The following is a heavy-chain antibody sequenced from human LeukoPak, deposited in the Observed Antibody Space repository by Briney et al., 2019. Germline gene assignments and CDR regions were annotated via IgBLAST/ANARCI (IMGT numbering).Heavy chain of an antibody. V-gene: IGHV4-59*01. CDR3: AREFSYYYGSGSYEGWFDP. Sequence: SETLSLTCTVSGGSISSYYWSWIRQPPGKGLEWIGYIYYSGSTNYNPSLKSRVTISVDTSKNQFSLKLSSVTAADTAVYYCAREFSYYYGSGSYEGWFDPWGQGALVTVSS. CDR1: GGSISSYY. D-gene: IGHD3-10*01. J-gene: IGHJ5*02. CDR2: IYYSGST.